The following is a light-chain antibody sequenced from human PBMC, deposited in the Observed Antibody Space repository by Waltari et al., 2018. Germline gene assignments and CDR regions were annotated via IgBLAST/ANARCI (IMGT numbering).Light chain of an antibody. CDR3: CSYAGSYTWV. CDR2: DVN. J-gene: IGLJ3*02. CDR1: SSDVGAYNY. Sequence: QSALTQPRSVSGSPGQSVTISCTGTSSDVGAYNYVSWYQQHPGKAPKFIIYDVNKRPSGVPDRFSGSKSGNTASLTISGLQDDDEADYYCCSYAGSYTWVFGGGTKLTVL. V-gene: IGLV2-11*01.